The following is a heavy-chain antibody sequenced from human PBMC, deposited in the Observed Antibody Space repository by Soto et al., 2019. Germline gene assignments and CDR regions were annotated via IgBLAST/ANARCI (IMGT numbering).Heavy chain of an antibody. J-gene: IGHJ4*02. CDR1: GYTFTSYD. D-gene: IGHD5-12*01. Sequence: QVQLVQSGAEVKKPGASVKVSCKASGYTFTSYDINWVRQATGQGLEWMGWMNPNIGNTGYAQKFQGRVTMTWNTSRTTAYMELSSLRFEDAAVYYCSSRGYSGYDEWGEETLLTVS. CDR2: MNPNIGNT. CDR3: SSRGYSGYDE. V-gene: IGHV1-8*01.